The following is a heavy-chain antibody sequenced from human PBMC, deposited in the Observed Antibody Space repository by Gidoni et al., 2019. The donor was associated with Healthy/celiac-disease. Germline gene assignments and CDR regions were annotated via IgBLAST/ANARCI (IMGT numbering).Heavy chain of an antibody. D-gene: IGHD1-26*01. CDR2: IGTAGDT. J-gene: IGHJ3*02. V-gene: IGHV3-13*01. CDR3: ARGLVESLEWEPGAFDI. Sequence: EVQLVESGGGLVQPGGSLRLSCAASGFTFSSYDRHWVRQATGKGLEWVSAIGTAGDTYYPGSVKGRFTISRENAKNSLYLQMNSLRAEDTAVYYCARGLVESLEWEPGAFDIWGQGTMVTVSS. CDR1: GFTFSSYD.